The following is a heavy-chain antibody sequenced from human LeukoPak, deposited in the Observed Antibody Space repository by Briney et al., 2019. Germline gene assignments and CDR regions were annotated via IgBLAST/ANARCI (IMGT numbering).Heavy chain of an antibody. CDR1: GFTFSRFL. J-gene: IGHJ4*02. CDR3: ARDLAGSIDY. Sequence: GGSLRLSCAASGFTFSRFLMHWVSQAPGKGVVWVSLISNDGRTTRYADSVKGRFTISRDNAKNTLYLEINSLRAEDTAVYYCARDLAGSIDYWGQGTLVTVSS. D-gene: IGHD6-19*01. CDR2: ISNDGRTT. V-gene: IGHV3-74*01.